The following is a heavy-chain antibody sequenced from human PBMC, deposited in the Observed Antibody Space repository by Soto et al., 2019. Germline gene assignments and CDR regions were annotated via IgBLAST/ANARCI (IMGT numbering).Heavy chain of an antibody. Sequence: GGSLRLSCAASGFAFSSYGMHWVRQAPGQGLEWVAAIWYDGSNENYADSVKGRFTISRDNSKNTLYLQMDSLSVEDTAVYYCARDSSGSGGAFDIWGQGTMVTVSS. CDR1: GFAFSSYG. V-gene: IGHV3-33*01. CDR2: IWYDGSNE. J-gene: IGHJ3*02. D-gene: IGHD1-26*01. CDR3: ARDSSGSGGAFDI.